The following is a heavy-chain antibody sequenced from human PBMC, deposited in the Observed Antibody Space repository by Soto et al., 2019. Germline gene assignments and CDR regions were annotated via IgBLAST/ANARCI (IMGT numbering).Heavy chain of an antibody. V-gene: IGHV4-34*01. CDR2: INHSGST. D-gene: IGHD5-12*01. Sequence: QVQLQQWGAGLLKPSETLSLTCDVYGGSFSRYYWNWIRQPPGKVLEWLGEINHSGSTNYNPSLESRVHKSLDPSQTQFSLKLTSVTAADTAVYYCARGEGRLVGTWFDPWGQGTLVTVSS. CDR3: ARGEGRLVGTWFDP. CDR1: GGSFSRYY. J-gene: IGHJ5*02.